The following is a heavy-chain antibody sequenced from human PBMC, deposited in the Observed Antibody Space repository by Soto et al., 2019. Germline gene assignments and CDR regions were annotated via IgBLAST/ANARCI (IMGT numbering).Heavy chain of an antibody. CDR2: IGTAGDT. D-gene: IGHD4-17*01. V-gene: IGHV3-13*01. CDR1: GSTFSSYD. CDR3: ARGIATVTHARWFDP. J-gene: IGHJ5*02. Sequence: PGGSLRLSCAASGSTFSSYDMHWVRQATGKGLEWVSAIGTAGDTYYPGSVKGRFTISRENAKNSLYLQMNSLRAGDTAVYYCARGIATVTHARWFDPWGQGT.